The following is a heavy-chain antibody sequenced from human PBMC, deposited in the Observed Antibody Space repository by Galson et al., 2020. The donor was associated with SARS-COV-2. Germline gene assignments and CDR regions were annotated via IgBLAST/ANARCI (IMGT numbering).Heavy chain of an antibody. J-gene: IGHJ3*02. CDR1: GFTFSSYA. Sequence: GESLKISCAASGFTFSSYAMSWVRQAPGKGLEWVSAISGSGGSTYYADSVKGRFTISRDNSKNTLYLQMYSLRAEDTAVYYCAKDVIRGNYYTAFDIWGQGTMVTVSS. CDR2: ISGSGGST. D-gene: IGHD1-26*01. CDR3: AKDVIRGNYYTAFDI. V-gene: IGHV3-23*01.